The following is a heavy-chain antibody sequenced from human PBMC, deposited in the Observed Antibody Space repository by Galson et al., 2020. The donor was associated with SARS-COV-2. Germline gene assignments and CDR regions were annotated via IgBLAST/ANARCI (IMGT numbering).Heavy chain of an antibody. CDR2: NSGST. CDR1: GGSISSRSYY. V-gene: IGHV4-39*01. J-gene: IGHJ3*02. Sequence: SETLSLTCTVSGGSISSRSYYWGWIRPPPGKGLQWLGSNSGSTYYNPSLKSRVTISVDTSKNQFSLKLSSVTAADTAVYYCARHLLWFGEFNLDAFDIWGQGTMVTVSS. CDR3: ARHLLWFGEFNLDAFDI. D-gene: IGHD3-10*01.